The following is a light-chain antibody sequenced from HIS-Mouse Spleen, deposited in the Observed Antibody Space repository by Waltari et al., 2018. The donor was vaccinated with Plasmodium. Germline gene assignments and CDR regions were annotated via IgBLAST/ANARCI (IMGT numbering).Light chain of an antibody. J-gene: IGLJ3*02. CDR2: KDS. CDR3: QSADSSGTPNWV. V-gene: IGLV3-25*03. CDR1: ALPTHQ. Sequence: SYELTQPPSVSVSPGQTARIPCSAHALPTHQAFWYQQKPGQAPALVIYKDSERPSGIPERFSGSSSGTTGTLTISGGQAEDEADYYCQSADSSGTPNWVFGGGTKLTVL.